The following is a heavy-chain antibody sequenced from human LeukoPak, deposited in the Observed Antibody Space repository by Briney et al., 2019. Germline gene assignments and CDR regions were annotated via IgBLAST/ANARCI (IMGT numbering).Heavy chain of an antibody. J-gene: IGHJ4*02. D-gene: IGHD4-23*01. CDR1: GFPFSSYN. CDR2: ISSSGNII. CDR3: ARDYGGHGEYFDY. Sequence: GGSLRLSCAASGFPFSSYNMNWVRQAPGKGLEWVSYISSSGNIIDYADSVKGRFTISRDNAKNSVYLQMNSLRDEDTAVHHCARDYGGHGEYFDYWGQGTLVTVSS. V-gene: IGHV3-48*02.